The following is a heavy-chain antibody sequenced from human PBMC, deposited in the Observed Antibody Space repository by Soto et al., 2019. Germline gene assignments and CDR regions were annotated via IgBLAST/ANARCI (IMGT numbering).Heavy chain of an antibody. Sequence: QVQLHESGPGLVKPSETLSLTCNVSGGSISPYYWSWIRQSPGERPEWLGFIFHTGSTTYNPSLKGRVTISLDTSKSQFSLTLTSATAADTAVYFCARQRDNGYDSYYFDFWGQGTLVTVSS. CDR1: GGSISPYY. D-gene: IGHD5-12*01. CDR3: ARQRDNGYDSYYFDF. V-gene: IGHV4-59*08. J-gene: IGHJ4*02. CDR2: IFHTGST.